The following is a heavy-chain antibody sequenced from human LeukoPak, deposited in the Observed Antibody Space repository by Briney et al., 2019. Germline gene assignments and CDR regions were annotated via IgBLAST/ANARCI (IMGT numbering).Heavy chain of an antibody. CDR1: GYTFTAYY. CDR2: INPDTGGT. J-gene: IGHJ4*02. Sequence: VASVKVSCKASGYTFTAYYLHWVRQAPGQGPESMGWINPDTGGTNDAQKFQGRVTMTRDTSITTAYMELSGLRYDDTAIYYCARGVGDGGYNTFNYWGQGTLVTVSS. V-gene: IGHV1-2*02. CDR3: ARGVGDGGYNTFNY. D-gene: IGHD5-24*01.